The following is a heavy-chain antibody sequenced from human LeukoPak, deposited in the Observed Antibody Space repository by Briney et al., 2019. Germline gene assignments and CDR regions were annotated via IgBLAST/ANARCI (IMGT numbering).Heavy chain of an antibody. D-gene: IGHD4-17*01. V-gene: IGHV4-34*01. CDR2: INHSGST. CDR1: GXSXSGYY. Sequence: SETLSLTCAVYGXSXSGYYWSWIRQPXXXXLEWIGEINHSGSTNYNPSLKSRVTISVDTSKNQFSLKLSSVTAADTAVYYCARATVSTLDYWGQGTLVTVSS. J-gene: IGHJ4*02. CDR3: ARATVSTLDY.